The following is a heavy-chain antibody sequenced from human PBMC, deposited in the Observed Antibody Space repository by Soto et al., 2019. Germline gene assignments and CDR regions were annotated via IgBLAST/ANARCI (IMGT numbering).Heavy chain of an antibody. CDR1: GLNFSNPL. Sequence: PGGVLRPSCSGSGLNFSNPLMPWVRQRPAEGLVWVSRITSDGKSKAYAESVKGRFAISRDNAKNTLYLQMNGLTAEDTAVYYCARESGDWPLNWFDPWGQGTLVTVSS. J-gene: IGHJ5*02. D-gene: IGHD2-21*02. CDR3: ARESGDWPLNWFDP. V-gene: IGHV3-74*01. CDR2: ITSDGKSK.